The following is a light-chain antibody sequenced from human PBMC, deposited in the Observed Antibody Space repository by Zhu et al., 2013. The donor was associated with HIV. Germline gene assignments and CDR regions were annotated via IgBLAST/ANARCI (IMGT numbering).Light chain of an antibody. CDR2: QDS. CDR1: KLGEKY. CDR3: QAWDSRTAV. V-gene: IGLV3-1*01. J-gene: IGLJ2*01. Sequence: SYELTQPPSVSVSPGQTASITCSGDKLGEKYACWYQQKPGQSPLLVIYQDSERPSGIPERFSGSNSGNTATLTISGTQAMDEADYYCQAWDSRTAVFGGGTKLTVL.